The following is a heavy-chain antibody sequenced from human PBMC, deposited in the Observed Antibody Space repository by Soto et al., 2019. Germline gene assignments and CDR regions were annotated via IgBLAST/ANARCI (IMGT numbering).Heavy chain of an antibody. D-gene: IGHD1-26*01. J-gene: IGHJ3*02. V-gene: IGHV3-74*01. CDR2: IHSDGSST. Sequence: EVQLVESGGGLVQPGESLRLSCAASGFTFSYYWMHWVRQAPGKGLVWVSRIHSDGSSTTYADSVKGRFTISRDNARNTVYLQMNSLRVEDTAVYYCARGDRGAFVIWGQGTVVTVSS. CDR1: GFTFSYYW. CDR3: ARGDRGAFVI.